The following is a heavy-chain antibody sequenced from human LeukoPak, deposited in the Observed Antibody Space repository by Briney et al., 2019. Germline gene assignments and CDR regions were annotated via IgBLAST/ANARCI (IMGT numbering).Heavy chain of an antibody. CDR3: ATLWFGDYYYYYMDV. CDR1: GGSISSYY. Sequence: PSETLSLTCTVSGGSISSYYWSWIRQPPGKGLEWIGYIYYSGSTNYNPSLKSRVTISVDTSKNQFSLKLSSVTAADTAVYYCATLWFGDYYYYYMDVWGKGTTVTVSS. J-gene: IGHJ6*03. D-gene: IGHD3-10*01. CDR2: IYYSGST. V-gene: IGHV4-59*12.